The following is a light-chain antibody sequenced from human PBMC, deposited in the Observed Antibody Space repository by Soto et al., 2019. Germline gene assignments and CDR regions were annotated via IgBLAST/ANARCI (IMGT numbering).Light chain of an antibody. CDR2: GAS. J-gene: IGKJ1*01. CDR1: QNIGLS. CDR3: EQYRRYPWT. Sequence: DIQMTQSPSTLSASVGDRVTLTCRASQNIGLSLAWFQQKPGKAPKLLIYGASSLESGVPSRFSGSGSATEFNLTISSLQPDDFATYYCEQYRRYPWTFGQGTKVEIK. V-gene: IGKV1-5*01.